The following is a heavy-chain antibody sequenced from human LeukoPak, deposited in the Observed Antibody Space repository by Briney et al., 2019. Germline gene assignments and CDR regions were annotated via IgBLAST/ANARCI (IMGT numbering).Heavy chain of an antibody. Sequence: SETLSLTCTVSGGSISSYYWSWIRQPPGKGLEWIGYIYYSGSTSYNPSLKSRVTISVDTSKNQFSLKLSSVTAADTAVYYCAREVAVAGWYYFDYWGQGTLVTVSS. D-gene: IGHD6-19*01. J-gene: IGHJ4*02. CDR1: GGSISSYY. CDR2: IYYSGST. CDR3: AREVAVAGWYYFDY. V-gene: IGHV4-59*01.